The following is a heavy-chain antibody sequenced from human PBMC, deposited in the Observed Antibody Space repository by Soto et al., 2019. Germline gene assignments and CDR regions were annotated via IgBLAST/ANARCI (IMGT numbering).Heavy chain of an antibody. CDR3: ARGRQKMVLKYYGMDV. Sequence: SETLSLTCALSGLSLSSDVYSWGWIRQTPGKGLEWIGYIYHSGSTYYNPSLKSRVTISVDRSKNQFSLKLSSVTAADTAVYYCARGRQKMVLKYYGMDVWGQGTTVTVSS. V-gene: IGHV4-30-2*01. CDR2: IYHSGST. CDR1: GLSLSSDVYS. D-gene: IGHD2-8*01. J-gene: IGHJ6*02.